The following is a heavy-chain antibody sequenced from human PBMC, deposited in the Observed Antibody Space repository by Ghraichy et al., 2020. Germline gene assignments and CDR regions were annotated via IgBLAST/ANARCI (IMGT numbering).Heavy chain of an antibody. CDR3: AGGPGSYYAFDI. Sequence: GSLRLSCAASGFTFSSYSMNWVRQAPGKGLEWVSSISSSSSYIYYADSVKGRFTISRDNAKNSLYLQMNSLRAEDTAVYYCAGGPGSYYAFDIWGQGTMVTVSS. CDR2: ISSSSSYI. J-gene: IGHJ3*02. V-gene: IGHV3-21*01. D-gene: IGHD1-26*01. CDR1: GFTFSSYS.